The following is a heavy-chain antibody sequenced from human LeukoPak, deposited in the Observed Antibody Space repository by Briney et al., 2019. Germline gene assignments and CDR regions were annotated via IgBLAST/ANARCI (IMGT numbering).Heavy chain of an antibody. V-gene: IGHV4-59*01. D-gene: IGHD3-10*01. J-gene: IGHJ4*02. Sequence: PSETLSLTCTVSGGSISSYYWSWIRQPPGKGLEWIGYIYYSGSTNYNPSLKSRVTISVDTSKNQLSLKLSSVTAADTAVYYCARRAYGSGSYYNYWGQGTLVTVSS. CDR2: IYYSGST. CDR1: GGSISSYY. CDR3: ARRAYGSGSYYNY.